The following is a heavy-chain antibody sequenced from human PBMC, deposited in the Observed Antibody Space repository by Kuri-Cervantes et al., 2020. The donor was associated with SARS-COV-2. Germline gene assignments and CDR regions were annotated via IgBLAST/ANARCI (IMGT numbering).Heavy chain of an antibody. CDR3: AKVQQLGSSWYWFDP. J-gene: IGHJ5*02. Sequence: GGSLRLSCAASGFTFSSYAMSWVRQAPGKGLEWVSAISGSGGSTYYADSVKGRFTISRDNSKNTLYLQMNSLRAEDTAVYYCAKVQQLGSSWYWFDPWGQGTLVSLL. CDR1: GFTFSSYA. V-gene: IGHV3-23*01. D-gene: IGHD6-13*01. CDR2: ISGSGGST.